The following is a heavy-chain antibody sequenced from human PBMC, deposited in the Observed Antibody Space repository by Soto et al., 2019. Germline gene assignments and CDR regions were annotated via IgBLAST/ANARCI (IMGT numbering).Heavy chain of an antibody. CDR3: ATATLSPVSSAYHNYRMDV. CDR1: GGTFNNFA. J-gene: IGHJ6*02. V-gene: IGHV1-69*01. D-gene: IGHD3-3*01. Sequence: QVLLVQSGAEVKKPGSSVKVSCQASGGTFNNFAFTWVRQAPGQGLEWLGGIMPVFDTANNAQRYQGRVTITADEFTSTVYMELSSLRSDDTAVDYLATATLSPVSSAYHNYRMDVWGQGTTVTVSS. CDR2: IMPVFDTA.